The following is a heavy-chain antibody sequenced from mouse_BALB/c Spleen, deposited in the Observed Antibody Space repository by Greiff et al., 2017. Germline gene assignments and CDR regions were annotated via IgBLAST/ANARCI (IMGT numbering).Heavy chain of an antibody. Sequence: EVQGVESGPGLVKPSQSLSLTCTVTGYSITSDYAWNWIRQFPGNKLEWMGYISYSGSTSYNPSLKSRISITRDTSKNQFFLQLNSVTTEDTATYYCAAYGNFTFAYWGQGTLVTVSA. J-gene: IGHJ3*01. V-gene: IGHV3-2*02. CDR3: AAYGNFTFAY. CDR1: GYSITSDYA. D-gene: IGHD2-10*02. CDR2: ISYSGST.